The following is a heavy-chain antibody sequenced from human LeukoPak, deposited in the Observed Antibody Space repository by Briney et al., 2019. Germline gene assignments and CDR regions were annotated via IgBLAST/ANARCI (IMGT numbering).Heavy chain of an antibody. CDR2: IHSGGCT. V-gene: IGHV4-4*09. Sequence: SETLSLTCTVSGGSLSGYYWSWIRQPPGQGLVWIAYIHSGGCTNYNPSLRSRVTISVDTSKNQFSLEVSSLTAADTAIYYCTQRQGPMSGSYDYFDPWGQGILVTVSS. CDR1: GGSLSGYY. D-gene: IGHD1-26*01. J-gene: IGHJ5*02. CDR3: TQRQGPMSGSYDYFDP.